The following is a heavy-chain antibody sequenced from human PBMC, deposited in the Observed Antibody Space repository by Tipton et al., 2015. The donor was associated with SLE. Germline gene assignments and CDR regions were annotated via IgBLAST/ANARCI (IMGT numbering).Heavy chain of an antibody. J-gene: IGHJ5*02. V-gene: IGHV4-59*12. CDR2: IFYTGST. CDR1: GASFNIFY. Sequence: TLSLTCSVSGASFNIFYWNWIRQPPGKGLEWIGSIFYTGSTKYNPSLQSRVTISLDTSKNQFSLKLSSVTAADTAVYYCARVQAYEGFDPWGQGTLVTVSS. D-gene: IGHD3-16*01. CDR3: ARVQAYEGFDP.